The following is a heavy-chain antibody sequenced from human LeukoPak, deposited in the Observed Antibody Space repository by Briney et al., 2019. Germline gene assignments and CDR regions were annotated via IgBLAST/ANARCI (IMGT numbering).Heavy chain of an antibody. Sequence: PSETLSLTCSVSGYSISSGYYWGWIRQPPGKGLEWIATIYHSGSTNYNPSLKSRVTISVDTSKNQFSLKLSSVTAADTAVYYCARALGDSSGYYPNWFDPWGQGTLVTVSS. V-gene: IGHV4-38-2*02. D-gene: IGHD3-22*01. J-gene: IGHJ5*02. CDR2: IYHSGST. CDR3: ARALGDSSGYYPNWFDP. CDR1: GYSISSGYY.